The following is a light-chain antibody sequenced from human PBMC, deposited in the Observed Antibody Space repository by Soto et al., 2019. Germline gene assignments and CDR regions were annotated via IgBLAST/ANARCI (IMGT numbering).Light chain of an antibody. J-gene: IGLJ1*01. CDR1: SSNIGSNY. CDR2: RNN. V-gene: IGLV1-47*01. Sequence: QSALTQPPSASGTPGQRVTISCSGSSSNIGSNYVYWYQQLPGTAPKLLIYRNNQRPSGVPDRFSGSKSGNSASLTISGLRAEDEADYYCTAYSSIHLHVVGTRTKVTVL. CDR3: TAYSSIHLHV.